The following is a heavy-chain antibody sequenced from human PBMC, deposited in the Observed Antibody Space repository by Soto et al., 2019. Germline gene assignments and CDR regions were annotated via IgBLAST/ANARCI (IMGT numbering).Heavy chain of an antibody. Sequence: GRSLRLSCAASGFIFRTYAMTWVRQPPGKGLEWVSTVSAGGSYTYYADSVKGRFTISRDDSNNILYLQMDSLRAEDTAVYYCTNGYASSSRRNWFDPWGQGTLVTVSS. CDR1: GFIFRTYA. J-gene: IGHJ5*02. CDR3: TNGYASSSRRNWFDP. CDR2: VSAGGSYT. D-gene: IGHD6-6*01. V-gene: IGHV3-23*01.